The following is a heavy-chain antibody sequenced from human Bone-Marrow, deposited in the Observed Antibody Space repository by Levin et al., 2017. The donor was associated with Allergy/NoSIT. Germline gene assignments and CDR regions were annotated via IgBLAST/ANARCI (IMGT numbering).Heavy chain of an antibody. Sequence: GESLKISCKASGYTFTSYAMHWVRQAPGQRLEWMGWINAGNGNTKYSQKFQGRVTITRDTSASTAYMELSSLRSEDTAVYYCARVPPICDFWSGFLFGYWGQGTLVTVSS. CDR2: INAGNGNT. V-gene: IGHV1-3*01. CDR1: GYTFTSYA. J-gene: IGHJ4*02. D-gene: IGHD3-3*01. CDR3: ARVPPICDFWSGFLFGY.